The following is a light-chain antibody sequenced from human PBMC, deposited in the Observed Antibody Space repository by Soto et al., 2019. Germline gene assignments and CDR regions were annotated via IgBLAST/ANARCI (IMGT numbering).Light chain of an antibody. CDR3: QSYDTSLGVV. Sequence: QSVLTQPPSVSGAPGQGVTISCTGTRSNIGAGYDVHWYQQIPGTAPKVLIYGNNNRPSGVPDRFSGSKSGTSASLAITGLQAEDETDYYCQSYDTSLGVVFGGGTKLTVL. J-gene: IGLJ2*01. V-gene: IGLV1-40*01. CDR2: GNN. CDR1: RSNIGAGYD.